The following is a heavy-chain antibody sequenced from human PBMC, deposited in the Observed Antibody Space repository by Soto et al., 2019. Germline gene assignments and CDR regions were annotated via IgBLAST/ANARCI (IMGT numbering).Heavy chain of an antibody. J-gene: IGHJ6*02. V-gene: IGHV3-33*01. CDR1: GFTFSSYG. Sequence: QVQLVESGGGVVQPGRSLRLSCAASGFTFSSYGMHWVRQAPGKGLEWVAVIWYDRSNKYYADSVKGRFTISRDNSKNTLYLQMNSLRAEDTAVYYCARDQGITMVRGVIDYYYYYGMDVWGQGTTVTVSS. D-gene: IGHD3-10*01. CDR2: IWYDRSNK. CDR3: ARDQGITMVRGVIDYYYYYGMDV.